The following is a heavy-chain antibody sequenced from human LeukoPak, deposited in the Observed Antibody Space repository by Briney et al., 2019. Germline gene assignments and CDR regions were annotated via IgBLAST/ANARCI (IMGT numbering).Heavy chain of an antibody. CDR1: GFTFSSYW. CDR3: GRGNYYGMDV. Sequence: ARSLRLSCAASGFTFSSYWMHWVRQAPGKGLVWISRINSDGSSTSYVDSVKGRFTISRDNAKNTLYLQMNSLRAEDTAVYYCGRGNYYGMDVWGQGTTVTVSS. CDR2: INSDGSST. V-gene: IGHV3-74*01. J-gene: IGHJ6*02.